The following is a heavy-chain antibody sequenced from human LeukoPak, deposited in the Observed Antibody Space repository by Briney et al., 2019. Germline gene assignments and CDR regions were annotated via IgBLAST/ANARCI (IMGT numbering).Heavy chain of an antibody. Sequence: TSVKVSCKASGGTFSSYAISWVRQAPGQGLEWMGRIIPILGIANYAQKFQGRVTITADKSTSTAYMELSSLRSEDTAVYYCAKRIAVAGTPFDYWGQGTLVTVFS. CDR2: IIPILGIA. J-gene: IGHJ4*02. D-gene: IGHD6-19*01. V-gene: IGHV1-69*04. CDR1: GGTFSSYA. CDR3: AKRIAVAGTPFDY.